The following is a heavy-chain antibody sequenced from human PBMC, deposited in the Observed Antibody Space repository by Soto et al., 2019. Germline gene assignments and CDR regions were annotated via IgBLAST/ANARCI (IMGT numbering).Heavy chain of an antibody. J-gene: IGHJ3*02. CDR1: GYTFSSYA. V-gene: IGHV3-23*01. D-gene: IGHD2-2*01. CDR2: ISGSAGST. Sequence: EVQLLESGGGLVQPGGSLRLSCAASGYTFSSYAMNWVRQAPGKGLEWVSGISGSAGSTYYADSVKGRFTISRDNSRNTLYLQMDSLRAEDTAVYYCAKDRLYCSSTSCYRAFDIWGQGTMVTVSS. CDR3: AKDRLYCSSTSCYRAFDI.